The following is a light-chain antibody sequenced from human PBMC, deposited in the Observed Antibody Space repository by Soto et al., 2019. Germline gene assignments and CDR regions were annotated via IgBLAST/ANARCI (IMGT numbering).Light chain of an antibody. J-gene: IGKJ4*01. CDR3: QHYNNCPRT. CDR1: QGIGDT. V-gene: IGKV3-15*01. CDR2: DTS. Sequence: EVVMTQSPATLSVSPGEGVTLSCRASQGIGDTLSWYQHKPARTPRLLIYDTSTRATGVPAKFRGNRSGPESTLTVVSFRCEDFAIYYCQHYNNCPRTLGRGTKV.